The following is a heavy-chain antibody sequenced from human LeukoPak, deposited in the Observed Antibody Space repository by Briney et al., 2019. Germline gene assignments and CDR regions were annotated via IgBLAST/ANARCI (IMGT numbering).Heavy chain of an antibody. CDR2: FDPEDGET. D-gene: IGHD2-2*01. J-gene: IGHJ4*02. CDR1: GYTLTELF. CDR3: ATGIRCSSTSCSIYDY. V-gene: IGHV1-24*01. Sequence: ASVEVSCKVSGYTLTELFMHWVRQAPGKGREWMGGFDPEDGETIYAQKFQGRVTMTEDTSTDTAYMELSSLRSEDTAVYYCATGIRCSSTSCSIYDYWGQGTLVTVSS.